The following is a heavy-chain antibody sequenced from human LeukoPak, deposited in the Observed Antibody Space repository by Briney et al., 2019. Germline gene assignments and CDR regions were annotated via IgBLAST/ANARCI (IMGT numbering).Heavy chain of an antibody. CDR3: ARGEEMATISGYFDY. CDR2: ISSSSSYI. Sequence: PGGSLRLSCAASGFTFSSYSMNWVRQAPGKGLEWVSPISSSSSYIYYADSVKGRFTISRDNAKNSLYLQMNSLRAEDTAVYYCARGEEMATISGYFDYWGQGTLVTVSS. J-gene: IGHJ4*02. D-gene: IGHD5-24*01. CDR1: GFTFSSYS. V-gene: IGHV3-21*01.